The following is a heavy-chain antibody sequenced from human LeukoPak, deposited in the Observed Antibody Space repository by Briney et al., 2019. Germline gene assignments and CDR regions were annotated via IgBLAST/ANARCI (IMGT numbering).Heavy chain of an antibody. Sequence: GGSLKISCKGSGYSFTTYWIGWVRQMPGKGLGWMGIIYPGDSDTRYSPSFQGQVTISADKSISTAYLQWSSLKASDTAMYYRARLGTGYSSSSAYWGQGTLVTVSS. CDR1: GYSFTTYW. V-gene: IGHV5-51*01. J-gene: IGHJ4*02. CDR2: IYPGDSDT. CDR3: ARLGTGYSSSSAY. D-gene: IGHD6-6*01.